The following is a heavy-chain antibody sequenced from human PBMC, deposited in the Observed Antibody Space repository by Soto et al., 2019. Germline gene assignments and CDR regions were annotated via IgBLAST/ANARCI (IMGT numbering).Heavy chain of an antibody. D-gene: IGHD2-15*01. CDR3: ARDIVVVVAATPSYYGMDV. V-gene: IGHV4-30-4*01. CDR2: IYYSGST. CDR1: GGSISSGDYY. Sequence: SETLSLTCTVSGGSISSGDYYWSWIRQPPGKGLEWIGYIYYSGSTYYNPSLKSRVTISVDTSKNQFSLKLSSVTAADTAVYYCARDIVVVVAATPSYYGMDVWGQGTTVTVSS. J-gene: IGHJ6*02.